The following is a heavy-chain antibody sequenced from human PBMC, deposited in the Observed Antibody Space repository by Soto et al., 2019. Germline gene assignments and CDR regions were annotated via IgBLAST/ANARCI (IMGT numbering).Heavy chain of an antibody. CDR3: VKHIVVAAAVPSYGMDV. CDR1: GFTFSSYG. Sequence: PXESLVLSCAASGFTFSSYGMHWVRQAPGKGLEGVAVISYDGSNKYYADSVKGRFTISRDNSKNTLYLQMNSLRAEDTAVYYCVKHIVVAAAVPSYGMDVWGQGTTVTVSS. V-gene: IGHV3-30*18. D-gene: IGHD2-15*01. J-gene: IGHJ6*02. CDR2: ISYDGSNK.